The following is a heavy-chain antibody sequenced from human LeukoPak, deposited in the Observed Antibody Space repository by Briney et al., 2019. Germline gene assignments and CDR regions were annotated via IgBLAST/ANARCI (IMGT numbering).Heavy chain of an antibody. Sequence: GGSLRLSCEASGFAFSRHWMHWVRQAPGKGLVWVCNINGDGSLTGCADSVKGRFTTSRDNAKSTLFLHITSLRAEDSAVYYCARDEVGAPPIDYWGQGALVTVST. V-gene: IGHV3-74*01. CDR2: INGDGSLT. CDR3: ARDEVGAPPIDY. CDR1: GFAFSRHW. D-gene: IGHD1-26*01. J-gene: IGHJ4*02.